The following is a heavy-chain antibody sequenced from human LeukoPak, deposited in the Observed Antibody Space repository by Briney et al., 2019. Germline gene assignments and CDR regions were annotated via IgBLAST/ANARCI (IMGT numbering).Heavy chain of an antibody. D-gene: IGHD3-10*01. CDR2: INLNSGGT. V-gene: IGHV1-2*02. CDR1: GYTFTGYY. CDR3: ARDRGRVRGVIRHWFDP. J-gene: IGHJ5*02. Sequence: GASVKVSCKASGYTFTGYYMHWVRQAPGQGLEWMGWINLNSGGTNYAQKFQGRVTMTRGTSISTAYMELSRLRSDDTAVYYCARDRGRVRGVIRHWFDPWGQGTLVTVSS.